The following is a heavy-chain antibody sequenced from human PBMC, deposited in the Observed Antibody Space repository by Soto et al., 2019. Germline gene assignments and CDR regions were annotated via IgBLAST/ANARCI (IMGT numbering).Heavy chain of an antibody. J-gene: IGHJ4*02. CDR3: AKDPPGLQYYFDY. V-gene: IGHV3-23*01. Sequence: PVGFHRLSYAALEFTFGNFGMSWIRKAPGKGLEWVSAISGSGGSTYYADSVKGRFTISRDNSKNTLYLQMNSLRAEDTAVYYCAKDPPGLQYYFDYWGQGTLVTVSS. CDR2: ISGSGGST. CDR1: EFTFGNFG.